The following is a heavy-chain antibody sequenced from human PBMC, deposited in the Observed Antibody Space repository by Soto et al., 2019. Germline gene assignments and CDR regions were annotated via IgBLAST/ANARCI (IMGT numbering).Heavy chain of an antibody. J-gene: IGHJ6*01. CDR1: GYTFTDYG. CDR3: ARHISNFRSYHYAMDV. V-gene: IGHV5-51*01. D-gene: IGHD4-4*01. CDR2: IYPGDSDT. Sequence: VECLSSSCKVSGYTFTDYGIGWVLQLPGKGLEWMGIIYPGDSDTRYSPSFQGHVTITVDKSTNTAYLQWNTLRASDTAMYCCARHISNFRSYHYAMDVWGQGTTVTVSS.